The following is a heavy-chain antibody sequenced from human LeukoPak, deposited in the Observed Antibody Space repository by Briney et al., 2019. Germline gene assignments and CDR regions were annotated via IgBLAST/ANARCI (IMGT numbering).Heavy chain of an antibody. CDR1: GDSVSSNSAA. Sequence: SQTLSLTCAISGDSVSSNSAAWNWIRQSPSRGLEWLGRTYYRSKWYNDYAVSVKSRITIIPDTSKNQLSLQLNSVTPEDSAVYYCARDRTAVAGTLFDYWGQGTLVIVSS. V-gene: IGHV6-1*01. CDR2: TYYRSKWYN. D-gene: IGHD6-19*01. J-gene: IGHJ4*02. CDR3: ARDRTAVAGTLFDY.